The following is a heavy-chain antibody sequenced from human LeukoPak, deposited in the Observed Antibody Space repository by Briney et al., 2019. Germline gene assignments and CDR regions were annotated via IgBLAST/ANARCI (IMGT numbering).Heavy chain of an antibody. J-gene: IGHJ4*02. D-gene: IGHD3-9*01. CDR2: ISAYNGNT. V-gene: IGHV1-18*01. CDR1: GYTFTSYG. Sequence: ASVKVSCKASGYTFTSYGISWVRQAPGQGLERMGWISAYNGNTNYAQKLRGRVTMTTDTSTSTAYMELRSLRSDDTAVYYCARDQDYDILTGPTSLTDYWGQGTLVTVSS. CDR3: ARDQDYDILTGPTSLTDY.